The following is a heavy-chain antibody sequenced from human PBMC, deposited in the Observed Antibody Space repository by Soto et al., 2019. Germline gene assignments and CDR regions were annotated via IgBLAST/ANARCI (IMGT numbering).Heavy chain of an antibody. CDR3: AHKVSLGLATGSKWYAL. CDR1: GFSLSTSGVG. D-gene: IGHD2-8*02. J-gene: IGHJ4*02. CDR2: IYWDDDK. Sequence: GPTLVNPTQTLTLTCTFSGFSLSTSGVGVGWIRQPPGKALEWLALIYWDDDKRYSPSLKSRLTITKDTSKNQVVLTMTNMDPVDTATYYGAHKVSLGLATGSKWYALRGQGTLVLVSA. V-gene: IGHV2-5*02.